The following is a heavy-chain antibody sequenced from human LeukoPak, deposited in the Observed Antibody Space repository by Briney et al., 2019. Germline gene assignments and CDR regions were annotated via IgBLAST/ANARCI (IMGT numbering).Heavy chain of an antibody. CDR3: AKEEQQLAPFDY. CDR2: IRYDGSNK. Sequence: GGSLRLSCAASGFTFSSYGMHWVRQAPGKGLEWVAFIRYDGSNKYYADSVKGRFTISRGNSKNTLYLQMNSLRAEDTAVYYCAKEEQQLAPFDYWGQGTLVTVSS. J-gene: IGHJ4*02. D-gene: IGHD6-13*01. V-gene: IGHV3-30*02. CDR1: GFTFSSYG.